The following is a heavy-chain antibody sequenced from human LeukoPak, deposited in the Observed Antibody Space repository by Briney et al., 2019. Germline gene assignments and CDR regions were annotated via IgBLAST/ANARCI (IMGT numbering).Heavy chain of an antibody. CDR2: ISTTSDYI. V-gene: IGHV3-21*01. Sequence: PGGSLRLSCAASGFTFSGYSMNWVRQAPGKGLEWVSSISTTSDYIHYADSLKGRVAISRDSAKNSLYLQMNSLRAEDTAIYYCARGGIYSQGFDYWGQGSLVTVSS. D-gene: IGHD6-13*01. CDR3: ARGGIYSQGFDY. J-gene: IGHJ4*02. CDR1: GFTFSGYS.